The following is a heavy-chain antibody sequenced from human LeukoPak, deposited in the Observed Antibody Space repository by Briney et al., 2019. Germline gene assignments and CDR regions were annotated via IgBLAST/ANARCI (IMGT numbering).Heavy chain of an antibody. Sequence: SETLSLTCAVYGGSFSGYYWSWIRQPPGKGLEWIGEINHSGSTNYNPSLKSRVTISVDTSKNQFSLKLSSVTAADTAVYYCARDPVGDYYDSSSYFDYWGQGTLVTVSS. CDR3: ARDPVGDYYDSSSYFDY. J-gene: IGHJ4*02. CDR1: GGSFSGYY. CDR2: INHSGST. V-gene: IGHV4-34*01. D-gene: IGHD3-22*01.